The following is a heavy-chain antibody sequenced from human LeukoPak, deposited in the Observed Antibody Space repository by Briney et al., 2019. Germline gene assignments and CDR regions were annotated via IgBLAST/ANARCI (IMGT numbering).Heavy chain of an antibody. D-gene: IGHD3-10*02. CDR3: AELGITMIGGV. CDR2: ISSGGSTI. Sequence: PGGSLRLSCAASGFTFSSYEMNWVRQAPGKGLEWVSYISSGGSTIYYADSVKGRFTISRDNAKNSLYLQMNSLRAEDTAVYYCAELGITMIGGVWGEGTTVTISS. J-gene: IGHJ6*04. V-gene: IGHV3-48*03. CDR1: GFTFSSYE.